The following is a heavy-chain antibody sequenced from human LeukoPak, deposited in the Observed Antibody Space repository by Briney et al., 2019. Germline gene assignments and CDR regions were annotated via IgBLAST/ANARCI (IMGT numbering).Heavy chain of an antibody. D-gene: IGHD4-23*01. Sequence: SETLSLTCTVSGVAIRSYYWSWIRQAPGKGMEWIGFISYSGYTSYSPSLKSRVALSVDTSKSQFSLRLSSMTAADTAIYYCARGRNDNGGMFFDSWAQGTLVTVSS. J-gene: IGHJ4*02. CDR2: ISYSGYT. V-gene: IGHV4-59*01. CDR1: GVAIRSYY. CDR3: ARGRNDNGGMFFDS.